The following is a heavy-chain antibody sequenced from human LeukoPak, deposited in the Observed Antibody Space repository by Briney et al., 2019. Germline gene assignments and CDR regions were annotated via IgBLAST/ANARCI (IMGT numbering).Heavy chain of an antibody. V-gene: IGHV5-51*01. CDR2: ICPGDSET. D-gene: IGHD2-2*01. CDR1: GNIFTTYW. J-gene: IGHJ1*01. Sequence: GESLKISCEGSGNIFTTYWIGWVRRMPGKGLEWMGAICPGDSETTYSPSFQGQVTISVDKSIRTAYLQWSSLKASDSAIYYCAAASSSTSAGYFQDWGQGTLVTVSS. CDR3: AAASSSTSAGYFQD.